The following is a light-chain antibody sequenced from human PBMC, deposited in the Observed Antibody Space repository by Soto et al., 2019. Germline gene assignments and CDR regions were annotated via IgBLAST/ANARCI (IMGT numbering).Light chain of an antibody. CDR1: SSNIGAGYD. CDR2: GNS. Sequence: QSVLTQPPSASGTPGQRVTISCSGSSSNIGAGYDVHWYQQLPGTAPKLLIYGNSNRPSGVPDRFSGSKSGTSASLAITGIQAEDEADYYRQSYDSSPSGYVFGTGPKVTVL. V-gene: IGLV1-40*01. CDR3: QSYDSSPSGYV. J-gene: IGLJ1*01.